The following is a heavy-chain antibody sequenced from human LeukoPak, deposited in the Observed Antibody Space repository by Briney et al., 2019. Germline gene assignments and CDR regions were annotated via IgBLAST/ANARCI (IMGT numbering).Heavy chain of an antibody. Sequence: SETLSLTCTVSGGSISSYYWSWIRQPPGKGLEWIGYIYYSGSTYYNPSLKSRVTISVDTSKNQFSLKLSSVTAADTAVYYCASEFLGGTLGMDVWGQGTTVTVSS. CDR1: GGSISSYY. D-gene: IGHD3-10*01. V-gene: IGHV4-59*06. CDR3: ASEFLGGTLGMDV. CDR2: IYYSGST. J-gene: IGHJ6*02.